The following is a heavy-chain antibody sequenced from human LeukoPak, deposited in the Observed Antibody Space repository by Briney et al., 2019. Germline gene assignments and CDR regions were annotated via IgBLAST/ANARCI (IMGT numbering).Heavy chain of an antibody. V-gene: IGHV3-11*04. Sequence: PGGSLRLSCAASGFIFSDHYMSWFRQAPGKGLECVSYISGNGDNIRYADSVKGRFIVSRDNAKNSLYLQMNSLRAEDTAVYYCSRDPRILDYWGQGTLVTVSS. D-gene: IGHD1-1*01. CDR3: SRDPRILDY. J-gene: IGHJ4*02. CDR2: ISGNGDNI. CDR1: GFIFSDHY.